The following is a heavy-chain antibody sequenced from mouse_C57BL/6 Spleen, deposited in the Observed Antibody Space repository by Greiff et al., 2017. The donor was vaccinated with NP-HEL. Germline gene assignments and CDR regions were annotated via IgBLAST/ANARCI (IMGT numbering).Heavy chain of an antibody. J-gene: IGHJ3*01. CDR1: GYAFSSYW. CDR3: ARGSYDGYWFAY. D-gene: IGHD2-3*01. Sequence: VQLQQSGAELVKPGASVKISCKASGYAFSSYWMNWVKQRPGKGLEWIGQIYPGDGDTNYNGKFKGKATLTADKSSSTAYMQLSSLTSEDSAVYFCARGSYDGYWFAYWGQVTLVTVSA. V-gene: IGHV1-80*01. CDR2: IYPGDGDT.